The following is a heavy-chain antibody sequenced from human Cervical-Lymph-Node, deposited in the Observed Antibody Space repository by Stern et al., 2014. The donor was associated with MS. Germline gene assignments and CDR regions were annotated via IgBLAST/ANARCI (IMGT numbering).Heavy chain of an antibody. CDR2: ISNDGGTT. V-gene: IGHV3-30-3*01. CDR1: GFIFSTYA. CDR3: AREMATTTGMDY. J-gene: IGHJ4*02. D-gene: IGHD5-24*01. Sequence: QVQLVESGGGVVQPGRSLRLSCAASGFIFSTYAMQWVRQAPGKGLEWVALISNDGGTTYNADSVKGRFTISRDNSRNTLFLQMNALRGEDTAIYYCAREMATTTGMDYWGQGTLVTVYS.